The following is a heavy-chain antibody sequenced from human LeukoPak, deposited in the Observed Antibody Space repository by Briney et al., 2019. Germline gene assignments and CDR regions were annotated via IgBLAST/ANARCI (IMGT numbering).Heavy chain of an antibody. CDR2: MNPNSGNT. Sequence: GASVKVSCKASGYTFTSYDINWVRQATGQGLEWMGWMNPNSGNTGYAQKFQGRVTITRNTSISTAYMEPSSLRSEDTAVYYCARGVATTDDAFDIWGQGTMVTVSS. D-gene: IGHD5-12*01. CDR1: GYTFTSYD. J-gene: IGHJ3*02. V-gene: IGHV1-8*03. CDR3: ARGVATTDDAFDI.